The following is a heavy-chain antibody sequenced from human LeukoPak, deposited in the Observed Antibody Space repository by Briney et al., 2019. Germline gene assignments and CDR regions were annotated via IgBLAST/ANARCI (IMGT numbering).Heavy chain of an antibody. CDR3: AKVDPPIIAGARGDAFEI. Sequence: ASVKVSRNSSGYRFTNFGITWVRQAPGQGLEWMGWTNPHDDNPEYGKKFQGRVTMTTDTSTDTAYLGVSSLRPDDTAVYYGAKVDPPIIAGARGDAFEIWGQGTLVTVSS. D-gene: IGHD1-26*01. CDR2: TNPHDDNP. J-gene: IGHJ3*02. CDR1: GYRFTNFG. V-gene: IGHV1-18*01.